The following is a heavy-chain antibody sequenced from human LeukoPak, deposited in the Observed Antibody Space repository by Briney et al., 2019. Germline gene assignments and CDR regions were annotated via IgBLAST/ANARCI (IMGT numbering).Heavy chain of an antibody. CDR2: IKQDGGEK. CDR3: AREAYGDPFDY. CDR1: GFTFSSYW. Sequence: GGSLRLSCAASGFTFSSYWMSWVRQAPGKGLEWVAIIKQDGGEKNCVDSVKGRFTISRDNAKNSLYLQMNSLRAEDTAVYYCAREAYGDPFDYWGQGTLVTVSS. J-gene: IGHJ4*02. V-gene: IGHV3-7*01. D-gene: IGHD4-17*01.